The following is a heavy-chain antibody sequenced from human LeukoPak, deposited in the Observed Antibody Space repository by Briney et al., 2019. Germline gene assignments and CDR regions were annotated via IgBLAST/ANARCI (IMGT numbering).Heavy chain of an antibody. CDR2: IYTSGST. CDR1: GGSISSSSYY. D-gene: IGHD3-3*01. J-gene: IGHJ5*02. Sequence: SETLSLTCTVSGGSISSSSYYWSWIRQPAGKGLEWIGRIYTSGSTNYNPSLKSRVTISVDTSKNQFSLKLSSVTAADTAVYYCARETVGGYDFWSGFSEGFDPWGQGTLVTVSS. V-gene: IGHV4-61*02. CDR3: ARETVGGYDFWSGFSEGFDP.